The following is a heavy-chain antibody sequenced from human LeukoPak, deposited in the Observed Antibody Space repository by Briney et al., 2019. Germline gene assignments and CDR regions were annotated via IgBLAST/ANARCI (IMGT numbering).Heavy chain of an antibody. V-gene: IGHV4-39*07. D-gene: IGHD3-10*01. CDR1: GGSISSSSYY. Sequence: SETLSLTCAVSGGSISSSSYYWGWIRQPPGKGLEWIGSIYYSGSTYYNPSLKSRVTISVDTSKNQFSLKLSSVTAADTVVYYCARVKGEYYFDYWGQGTLVTVSS. J-gene: IGHJ4*02. CDR2: IYYSGST. CDR3: ARVKGEYYFDY.